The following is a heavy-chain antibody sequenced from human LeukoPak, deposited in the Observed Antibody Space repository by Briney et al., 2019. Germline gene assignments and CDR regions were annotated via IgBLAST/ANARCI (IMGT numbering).Heavy chain of an antibody. Sequence: GGSLRLSCAASGFTFDDYAMHWVRQAPGKGLEWVSGISWNSGSIGYADSVKGRFTISRDNAKNSLYLQMNSLRAEDTALYYCAKARLRDDSSGYTYWYFDLWGRGTLVTVSS. D-gene: IGHD3-22*01. V-gene: IGHV3-9*01. CDR1: GFTFDDYA. J-gene: IGHJ2*01. CDR2: ISWNSGSI. CDR3: AKARLRDDSSGYTYWYFDL.